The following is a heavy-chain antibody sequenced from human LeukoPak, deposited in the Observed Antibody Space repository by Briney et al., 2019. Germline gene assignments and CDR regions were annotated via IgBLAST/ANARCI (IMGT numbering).Heavy chain of an antibody. J-gene: IGHJ4*02. Sequence: GGSLRLSCAASGFTFSSYAMHWVRQAPGKGLEWVAVISYDGSNKYYADSVKGRFTIYRDNSLKTLFLQMTSLGAEDSAVYYCAKDPPGRHNLLLTILDDWGQGTLVTVSS. D-gene: IGHD2-15*01. CDR2: ISYDGSNK. V-gene: IGHV3-30-3*01. CDR3: AKDPPGRHNLLLTILDD. CDR1: GFTFSSYA.